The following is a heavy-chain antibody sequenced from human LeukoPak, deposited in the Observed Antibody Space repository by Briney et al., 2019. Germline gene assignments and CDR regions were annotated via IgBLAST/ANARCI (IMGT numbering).Heavy chain of an antibody. D-gene: IGHD3-10*01. J-gene: IGHJ4*02. CDR1: GFTFSSYA. V-gene: IGHV3-23*01. CDR2: ISGSGGST. Sequence: PGGSLRLSCAASGFTFSSYAMSWVRQAPGKGLEWVSAISGSGGSTYYADSVKGRFTISRDNSKNTLYLQMNSLRAEDTAVYYCAKVESSSGSYYTRFDYWGQGTLVTVSS. CDR3: AKVESSSGSYYTRFDY.